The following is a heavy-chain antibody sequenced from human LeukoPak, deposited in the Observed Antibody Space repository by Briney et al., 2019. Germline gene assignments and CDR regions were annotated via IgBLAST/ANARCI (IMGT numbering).Heavy chain of an antibody. CDR2: MNSSDTTI. V-gene: IGHV3-48*01. D-gene: IGHD3-10*01. CDR3: ARDPLHHYGSGSYYHFEY. CDR1: GFTFSSYR. Sequence: PGGSLRLSCAASGFTFSSYRMNWVRQAPGKGLEWVSYMNSSDTTIYYADSVKGRFTISRDNAKNSLYLQMNSLKTEDTAVYYCARDPLHHYGSGSYYHFEYWGQGTLVTVSS. J-gene: IGHJ4*02.